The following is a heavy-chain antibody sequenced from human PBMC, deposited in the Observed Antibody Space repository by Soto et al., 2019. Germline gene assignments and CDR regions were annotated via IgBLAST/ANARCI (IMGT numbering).Heavy chain of an antibody. CDR3: ARGDYYDTNGPFSDAFDV. CDR1: GYTFTSND. J-gene: IGHJ3*01. CDR2: IKPDGSEG. V-gene: IGHV3-7*04. Sequence: SGYTFTSNDSKWVRQATGQGLEWVANIKPDGSEGYYLDSVKGRFSLSRDNAKNTLYLQMNTLRAEDTAVYYCARGDYYDTNGPFSDAFDVWGQGTMVTVSS. D-gene: IGHD3-22*01.